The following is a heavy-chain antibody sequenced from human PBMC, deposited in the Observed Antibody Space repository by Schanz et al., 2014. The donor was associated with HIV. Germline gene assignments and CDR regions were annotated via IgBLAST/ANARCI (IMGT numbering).Heavy chain of an antibody. J-gene: IGHJ4*02. D-gene: IGHD2-15*01. V-gene: IGHV1-18*01. CDR2: ISNYIGNT. Sequence: QVQLVQSGAEVKKPGASVKVSCKASGYTFSRSAISWVRQAPGQGLEWMGWISNYIGNTDYAQNLQGRVTMTADTFTNIAYMELRSLTSDDTAVYYCARGSCSGGTCYSGDHWGQGTLVTVSA. CDR1: GYTFSRSA. CDR3: ARGSCSGGTCYSGDH.